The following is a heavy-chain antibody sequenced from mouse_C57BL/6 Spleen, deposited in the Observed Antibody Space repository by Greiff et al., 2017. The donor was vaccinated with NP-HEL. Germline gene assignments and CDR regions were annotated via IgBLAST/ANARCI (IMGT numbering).Heavy chain of an antibody. CDR1: GYTFTSYW. CDR3: ARGRYGSTYAMDY. D-gene: IGHD1-1*01. Sequence: QVQLKQPGAELVRPGSSVKLSCKASGYTFTSYWMHWVKQRPIQGLEWIGNIDPSDSETHYNQKFKDKATLTVDKSSSTAYMQLSSLTSEDSAVYYCARGRYGSTYAMDYWGQGTSVTVSS. CDR2: IDPSDSET. J-gene: IGHJ4*01. V-gene: IGHV1-52*01.